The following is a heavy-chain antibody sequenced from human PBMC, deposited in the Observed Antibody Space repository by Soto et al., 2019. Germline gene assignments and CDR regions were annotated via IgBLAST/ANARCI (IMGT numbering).Heavy chain of an antibody. D-gene: IGHD6-13*01. CDR2: ISYDGSNK. J-gene: IGHJ4*02. Sequence: GGSLRLSCASSGFTFSTYGMHWVRQAPGKGLEWVAVISYDGSNKYYADSVKGRFTISRDNSKNTLYLQVNSLRAEDTAIYFCAKSSVWYPFFDSWGQGTLVTVSS. CDR1: GFTFSTYG. V-gene: IGHV3-30*18. CDR3: AKSSVWYPFFDS.